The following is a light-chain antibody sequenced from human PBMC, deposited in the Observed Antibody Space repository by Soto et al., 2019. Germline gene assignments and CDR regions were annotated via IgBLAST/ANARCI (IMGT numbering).Light chain of an antibody. CDR1: QSISSSY. J-gene: IGKJ2*01. V-gene: IGKV3-20*01. CDR2: GAS. CDR3: QQYGSSPPTYT. Sequence: EIVLTQSPGTLSLSPGERATLSCRASQSISSSYLAWYQQKPGQAPSLLIYGASSRATGIPDRFSGSGSGTDFTLTISRLEPEDCAVYYCQQYGSSPPTYTFGQGTKLEIK.